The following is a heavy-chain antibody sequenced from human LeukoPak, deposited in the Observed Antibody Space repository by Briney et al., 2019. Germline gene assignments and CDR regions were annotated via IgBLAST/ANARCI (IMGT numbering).Heavy chain of an antibody. CDR2: ISYDGSNK. Sequence: PGGSLRLSCAASGFTFSSYGMHWVRQAPGKGLEWVAGISYDGSNKYYADSVKGRFTISRDNSKNTLYLQMNSLRAEDTAVYYCARDSVGATINWGQGTLVTVSS. J-gene: IGHJ4*02. D-gene: IGHD1-26*01. V-gene: IGHV3-30*03. CDR1: GFTFSSYG. CDR3: ARDSVGATIN.